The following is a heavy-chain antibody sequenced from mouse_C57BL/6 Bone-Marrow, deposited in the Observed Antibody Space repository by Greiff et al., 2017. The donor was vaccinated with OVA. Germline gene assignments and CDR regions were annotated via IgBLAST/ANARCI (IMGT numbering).Heavy chain of an antibody. Sequence: EVQLVESEGGLVQPGSSMKLSCTASGFTFSDYYMAWVRQVPEKGLEWVANINYDGSSTYYLDSLKSRFIISRDNAKNILYLQMSSLKSEDTATYYCARGYGYDWGQGTTLTVSS. V-gene: IGHV5-16*01. D-gene: IGHD2-2*01. CDR3: ARGYGYD. CDR1: GFTFSDYY. CDR2: INYDGSST. J-gene: IGHJ2*01.